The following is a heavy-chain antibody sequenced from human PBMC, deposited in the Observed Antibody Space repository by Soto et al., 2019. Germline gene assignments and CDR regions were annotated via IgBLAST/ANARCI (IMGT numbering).Heavy chain of an antibody. CDR1: GGSISSGNYC. Sequence: PSETLSLTCTVSGGSISSGNYCWSWIRQPPGKGLEWIGFIHYSGSSYYNPSLKSRVTISVDTSKNQFSLKLDPVDTATYYCARIVWFGEPSGGWFDPWGQGTLVTVSS. V-gene: IGHV4-30-4*02. CDR2: IHYSGSS. D-gene: IGHD3-10*01. CDR3: ARIVWFGEPSGGWFDP. J-gene: IGHJ5*02.